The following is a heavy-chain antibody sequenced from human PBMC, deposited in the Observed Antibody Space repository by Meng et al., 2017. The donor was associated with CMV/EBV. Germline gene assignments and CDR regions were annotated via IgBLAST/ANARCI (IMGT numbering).Heavy chain of an antibody. J-gene: IGHJ6*02. CDR2: IYYSGST. D-gene: IGHD3-9*01. Sequence: ESLKISCTVSGGSISSSSDYWGWIRQPPGKGLEWIGSIYYSGSTYYNPPLKSRVTISVDTSKNQFSLKLSSVTAADTAVYYCASTGRLAPYYYYGMDVWGQGTTVTVSS. V-gene: IGHV4-39*01. CDR1: GGSISSSSDY. CDR3: ASTGRLAPYYYYGMDV.